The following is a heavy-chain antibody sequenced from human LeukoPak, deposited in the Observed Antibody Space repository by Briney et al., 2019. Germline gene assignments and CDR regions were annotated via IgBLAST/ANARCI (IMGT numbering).Heavy chain of an antibody. D-gene: IGHD3-10*02. Sequence: SVKVSCKASGGTFSSYAISWVRQAPGQGLEWMGGIIPIFGTANYAQKFQGRVTITADESTSTAYMELSSLRSEDTAVYYCARDPTPTVRDGDTFDYRGQGTLVTVSS. CDR2: IIPIFGTA. CDR1: GGTFSSYA. CDR3: ARDPTPTVRDGDTFDY. J-gene: IGHJ4*02. V-gene: IGHV1-69*13.